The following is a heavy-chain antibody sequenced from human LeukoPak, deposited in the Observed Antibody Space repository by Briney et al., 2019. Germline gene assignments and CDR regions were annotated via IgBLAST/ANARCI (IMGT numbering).Heavy chain of an antibody. Sequence: GESLRLSCAVAGFMFEDNAMTWVRQPPGQGLEWLSYITHSGTSTSYADSVRGRFTISRDNAQNSLYLQMDSLRGDDTALYYCVRVTSPFFDSGAQDACYLWGQGTMVTVSS. J-gene: IGHJ3*01. D-gene: IGHD3-22*01. V-gene: IGHV3-20*04. CDR2: ITHSGTST. CDR1: GFMFEDNA. CDR3: VRVTSPFFDSGAQDACYL.